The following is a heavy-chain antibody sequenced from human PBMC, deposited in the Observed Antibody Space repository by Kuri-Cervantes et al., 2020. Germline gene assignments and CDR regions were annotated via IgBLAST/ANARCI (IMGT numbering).Heavy chain of an antibody. D-gene: IGHD6-13*01. V-gene: IGHV2-5*01. J-gene: IGHJ4*02. Sequence: SGPTLVKPTQTLTLTCTFSGFSLSTSGVGVGWIRRPPGKALEWLALIYWNDDKRYSPSLKSRLTITKDTSKNQVVLTMTNMDPVDTATYYCAHRGYSSSPFDYWGQGTLVTVSS. CDR3: AHRGYSSSPFDY. CDR1: GFSLSTSGVG. CDR2: IYWNDDK.